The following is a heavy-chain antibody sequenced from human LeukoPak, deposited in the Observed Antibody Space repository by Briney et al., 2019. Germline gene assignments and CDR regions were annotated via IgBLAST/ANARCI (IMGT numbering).Heavy chain of an antibody. Sequence: GGSLRLSCAASGFTFSSYSMNCVRPAPGKGLEWVSYISSSSSTIYYADSVKGRFTISRDNAKNSLYLQMNSLRAEDTAVYYCARDRAWGNDAFDIWGQGTMVTVSS. J-gene: IGHJ3*02. CDR2: ISSSSSTI. V-gene: IGHV3-48*01. CDR3: ARDRAWGNDAFDI. CDR1: GFTFSSYS. D-gene: IGHD3-16*01.